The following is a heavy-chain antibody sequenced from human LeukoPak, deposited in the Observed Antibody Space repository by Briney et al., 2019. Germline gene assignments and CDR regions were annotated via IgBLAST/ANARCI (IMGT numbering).Heavy chain of an antibody. J-gene: IGHJ4*02. Sequence: SETLSLTCTVSGGSISSDSYYWSWIRQPAGKGLEWIGRIYTSGSTNYNPSLKSRVTISVDTSKNQFSLKLSSVTAADTAVYYCARGGYDLHQPQTYYYDSSGYYYDYWGQGTLVTVSS. CDR3: ARGGYDLHQPQTYYYDSSGYYYDY. D-gene: IGHD3-22*01. V-gene: IGHV4-61*02. CDR2: IYTSGST. CDR1: GGSISSDSYY.